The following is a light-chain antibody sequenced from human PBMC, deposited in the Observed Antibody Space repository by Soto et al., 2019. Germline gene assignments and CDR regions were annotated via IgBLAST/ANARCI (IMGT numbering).Light chain of an antibody. CDR3: QQYSNWPLLS. Sequence: EIAMTQSPATLSVSPWERATLSCRASQSVSSNLAWYQQKPGQAPRLLLYGASTRATGVPPRFSGSGSGTEFTLTISRLDPEDFAVYYCQQYSNWPLLSFGGGTKVDIK. J-gene: IGKJ4*01. CDR2: GAS. V-gene: IGKV3-15*01. CDR1: QSVSSN.